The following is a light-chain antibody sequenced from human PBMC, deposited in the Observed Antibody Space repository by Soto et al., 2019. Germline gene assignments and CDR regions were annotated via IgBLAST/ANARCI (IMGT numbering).Light chain of an antibody. V-gene: IGKV3-15*01. J-gene: IGKJ1*01. CDR1: QSVGSH. Sequence: EIVMTQSPATLSVSPGERATLSCRASQSVGSHLAWYQQKPGQVPRLLIYDASSRATGIPARFSASGSGTEFTLTITRLQAEDLAVYYCQHDDYWRTFGQGTKVEIK. CDR2: DAS. CDR3: QHDDYWRT.